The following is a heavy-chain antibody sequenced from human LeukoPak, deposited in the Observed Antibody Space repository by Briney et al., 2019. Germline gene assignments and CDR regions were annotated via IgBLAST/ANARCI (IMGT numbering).Heavy chain of an antibody. Sequence: GRSLRLSCAASGFTFSSYAMHWVRQAPGKGLEWVAVISYDGSNKYYADSVKGRFTISRDNSKNTLYLQMNSLRAEDTAVYYCARAADYGGNSDAFDIWGQGTMVTVSS. D-gene: IGHD4-23*01. CDR1: GFTFSSYA. V-gene: IGHV3-30-3*01. CDR2: ISYDGSNK. J-gene: IGHJ3*02. CDR3: ARAADYGGNSDAFDI.